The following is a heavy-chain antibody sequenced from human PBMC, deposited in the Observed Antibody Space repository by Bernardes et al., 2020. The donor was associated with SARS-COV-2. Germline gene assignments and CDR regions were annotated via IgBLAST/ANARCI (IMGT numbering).Heavy chain of an antibody. CDR2: ISTSSSYI. Sequence: GSLRLSCAASGFTFSSYTMNWVRQAPGKGLEWISSISTSSSYISYSDSVRGRFTISRDNAKNSVSLQMKSLRAEDTAVYYCARVGFSNLYYFDYWGQGTPVTVSS. J-gene: IGHJ4*02. V-gene: IGHV3-21*06. CDR3: ARVGFSNLYYFDY. D-gene: IGHD4-4*01. CDR1: GFTFSSYT.